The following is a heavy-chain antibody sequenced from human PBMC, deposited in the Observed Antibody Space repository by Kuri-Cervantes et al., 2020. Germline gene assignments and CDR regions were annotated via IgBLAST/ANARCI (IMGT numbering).Heavy chain of an antibody. CDR2: IYSGGST. J-gene: IGHJ4*02. Sequence: GESLKISCAASGFTFSSYSMNWVRQAPGKGLEWVSVIYSGGSTYYADSVKGRFTISRDNSKNTLYLQMNSLRAEDTAVYYCARIVGATRFFDYRGQGTLVTVSS. D-gene: IGHD1-26*01. V-gene: IGHV3-66*01. CDR1: GFTFSSYS. CDR3: ARIVGATRFFDY.